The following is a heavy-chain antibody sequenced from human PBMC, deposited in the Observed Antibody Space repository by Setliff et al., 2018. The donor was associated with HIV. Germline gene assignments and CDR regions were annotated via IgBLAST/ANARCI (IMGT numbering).Heavy chain of an antibody. J-gene: IGHJ4*02. CDR2: IYTSGST. Sequence: PSETLSLTCTVSGGSMNNYYWTWIRQPPGKGLEWIGYIYTSGSTKYNPSLKSRVTISLDTSKNQFSLKPTSVTAADTAVYYCARHANGPYGPFGDLLYFDYWGLGTLVTVSS. V-gene: IGHV4-4*09. D-gene: IGHD2-21*02. CDR3: ARHANGPYGPFGDLLYFDY. CDR1: GGSMNNYY.